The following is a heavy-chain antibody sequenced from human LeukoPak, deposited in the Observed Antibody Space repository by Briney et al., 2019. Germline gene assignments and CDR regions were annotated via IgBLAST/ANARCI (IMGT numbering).Heavy chain of an antibody. CDR1: GYTFTGYY. J-gene: IGHJ6*02. Sequence: ASVKVSCKASGYTFTGYYMHWVRQAPGQGLEWMGWINLNSGGTNYAQKFQGRVTMTRDTSISTAYMELSRLRSDDTAVYYCAREGHPVRGPYYYGMDVWGQGTTVTVSS. D-gene: IGHD2-15*01. V-gene: IGHV1-2*02. CDR2: INLNSGGT. CDR3: AREGHPVRGPYYYGMDV.